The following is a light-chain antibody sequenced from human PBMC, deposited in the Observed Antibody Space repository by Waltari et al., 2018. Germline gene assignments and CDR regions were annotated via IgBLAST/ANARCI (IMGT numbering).Light chain of an antibody. CDR3: SSYTSSNTLL. J-gene: IGLJ2*01. CDR2: DVS. V-gene: IGLV2-14*03. Sequence: QSALTQPASVSGSPGQSITLSCTGTNSDVGGYNYVSWYQQHPGKAPKFLIYDVSKRPSGVSTRFSGAKAGNTASLTISGRQAEDEADYYCSSYTSSNTLLFGGGTKLTVL. CDR1: NSDVGGYNY.